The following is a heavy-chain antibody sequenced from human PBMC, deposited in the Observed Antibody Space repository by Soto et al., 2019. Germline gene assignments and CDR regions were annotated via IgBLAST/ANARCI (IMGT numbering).Heavy chain of an antibody. D-gene: IGHD6-19*01. V-gene: IGHV1-8*01. CDR1: GYTFTSYD. J-gene: IGHJ4*02. CDR2: MNPNSGNT. CDR3: ARGSGWYGGYKD. Sequence: QVQLVQSGAEVKKPGASVKVSCKASGYTFTSYDINWVRQATGQGLEWMGWMNPNSGNTGYAQKFQGRVTMTRKTSISTAYMGMSSLRSEDTAVYYCARGSGWYGGYKDWGQGTLVTVSS.